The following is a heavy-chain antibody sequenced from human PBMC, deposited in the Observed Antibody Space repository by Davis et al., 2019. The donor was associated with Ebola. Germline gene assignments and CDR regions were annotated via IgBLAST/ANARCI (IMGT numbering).Heavy chain of an antibody. CDR3: VKGASASETAYFDF. J-gene: IGHJ4*02. CDR1: GFTSSSYT. Sequence: GESLKISCAASGFTSSSYTMTWVRQAPGKGLEWVSSINNSGGSTNYADTVQGRFTISRDNSKNTLFLQMSSLTPEDTAIYYCVKGASASETAYFDFWGQGTLVTVSS. D-gene: IGHD2-21*01. V-gene: IGHV3-23*01. CDR2: INNSGGST.